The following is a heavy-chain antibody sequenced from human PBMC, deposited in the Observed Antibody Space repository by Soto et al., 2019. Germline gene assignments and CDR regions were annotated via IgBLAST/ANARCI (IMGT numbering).Heavy chain of an antibody. V-gene: IGHV1-69*13. Sequence: GASVKVSCKASGGTFSSYAISWVRQAPGQGLEWMGGIIPIFGTANYAQKFQGRVTITADESTSTAYMEQSSLRSEDTAVYYCAIGRAAAGYYYCGMDVWGQGTTVTVS. J-gene: IGHJ6*02. CDR2: IIPIFGTA. CDR3: AIGRAAAGYYYCGMDV. D-gene: IGHD6-13*01. CDR1: GGTFSSYA.